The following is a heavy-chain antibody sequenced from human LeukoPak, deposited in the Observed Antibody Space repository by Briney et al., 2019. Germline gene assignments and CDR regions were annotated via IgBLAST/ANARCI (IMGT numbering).Heavy chain of an antibody. D-gene: IGHD2-15*01. CDR3: AVERDKGDAFDI. V-gene: IGHV1-69*13. CDR2: IIPIFGTA. Sequence: SVKVSCKASGGTFSSYAISWVRQAPGQGLEWMGGIIPIFGTANYAQKFQGGVTITADESTSTAYMELSSLRSEDTAVYYCAVERDKGDAFDIWGQGTMVTVSS. J-gene: IGHJ3*02. CDR1: GGTFSSYA.